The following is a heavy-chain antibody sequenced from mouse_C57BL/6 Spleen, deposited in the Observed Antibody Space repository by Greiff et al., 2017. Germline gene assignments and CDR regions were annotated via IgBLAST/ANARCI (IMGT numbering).Heavy chain of an antibody. D-gene: IGHD3-2*02. V-gene: IGHV14-1*01. Sequence: VQLQQSGAELVRPGASVKLSCTASGFNIKDYYMHWVKQRPEQGLEWIGRIDPENGDTEYAPKFQGKATMTADTSSNTAYLQLSSLTSEDTAVYYCTTMAAQATFDYWGQGTTLTVSS. CDR2: IDPENGDT. CDR3: TTMAAQATFDY. CDR1: GFNIKDYY. J-gene: IGHJ2*01.